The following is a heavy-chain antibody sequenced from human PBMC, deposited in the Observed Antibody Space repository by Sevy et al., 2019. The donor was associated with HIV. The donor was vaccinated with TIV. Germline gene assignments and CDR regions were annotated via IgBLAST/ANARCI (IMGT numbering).Heavy chain of an antibody. CDR1: GYTFTGHY. CDR2: INPNSGGT. J-gene: IGHJ3*02. D-gene: IGHD3-22*01. CDR3: ARDRGDSSAYYYFSPLTQDAFDI. V-gene: IGHV1-2*02. Sequence: ASVKVSCKASGYTFTGHYIHWVRQAPGQGLEWMGWINPNSGGTTYAQKFQDRVTMTRDTSISTAYMELSGLRSDDTAVYYGARDRGDSSAYYYFSPLTQDAFDIWGQETMVTVSS.